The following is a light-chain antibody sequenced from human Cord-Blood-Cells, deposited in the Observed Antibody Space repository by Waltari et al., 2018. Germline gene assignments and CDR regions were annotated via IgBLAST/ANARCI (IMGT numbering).Light chain of an antibody. CDR3: CSYAGSYTYV. Sequence: QSALTQPRSVSGSPGQSVTISCTGTSSDVGGYTYVSWYQQHPGNAPNLMIYDVSKRPSGVPDRFSGSKSGNTASLTISGLQAEDEADYYCCSYAGSYTYVFGTGTKVTVL. CDR1: SSDVGGYTY. CDR2: DVS. J-gene: IGLJ1*01. V-gene: IGLV2-11*01.